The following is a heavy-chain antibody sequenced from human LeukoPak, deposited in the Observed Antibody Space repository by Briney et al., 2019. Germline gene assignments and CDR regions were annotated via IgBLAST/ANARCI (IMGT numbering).Heavy chain of an antibody. J-gene: IGHJ4*02. V-gene: IGHV3-74*01. CDR3: ARDTSYASDS. CDR2: INGDGSST. D-gene: IGHD3-16*01. CDR1: GFTFRTYW. Sequence: PGGSLRLSCAASGFTFRTYWMHWVRQAPGKGLVWVSRINGDGSSTNYADPVKGRFTISRDNAKNTLYLQMNSLRAEDTAVYYCARDTSYASDSWGQGTLVTVSS.